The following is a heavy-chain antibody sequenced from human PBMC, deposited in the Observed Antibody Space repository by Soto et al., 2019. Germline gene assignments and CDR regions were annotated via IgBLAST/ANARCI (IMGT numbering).Heavy chain of an antibody. V-gene: IGHV3-53*01. CDR2: IYSGGST. D-gene: IGHD3-22*01. CDR1: GFTVSSNY. J-gene: IGHJ4*02. Sequence: EVPLVESGGGLIQPGGSLRLSCAASGFTVSSNYMSWVRQAPGKGLEWVSVIYSGGSTYYADSVKGRFTISRDDSKNTLYLQMNSLRAEDTAVYYCARDDSSGYSDYWGQGTLVTVSS. CDR3: ARDDSSGYSDY.